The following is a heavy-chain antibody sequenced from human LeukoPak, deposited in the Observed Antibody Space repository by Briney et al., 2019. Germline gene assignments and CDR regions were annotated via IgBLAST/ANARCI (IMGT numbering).Heavy chain of an antibody. V-gene: IGHV4-59*08. Sequence: SETPSLTCTVSGGSISSYYWSWIRQPPGKGLEWIGYVYYSGSTSYNPSLKGRVTISVDTSKNQFSLKLTSVTAADTAVYYCARQGDYRYPFDSWGQGTLVTVSS. CDR3: ARQGDYRYPFDS. D-gene: IGHD3-16*02. J-gene: IGHJ4*02. CDR2: VYYSGST. CDR1: GGSISSYY.